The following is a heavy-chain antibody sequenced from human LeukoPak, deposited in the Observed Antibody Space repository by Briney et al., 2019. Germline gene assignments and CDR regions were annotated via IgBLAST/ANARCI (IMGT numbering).Heavy chain of an antibody. CDR2: IYSDGST. CDR3: ARDVYCSGGSCYQH. CDR1: GFTVSSNY. D-gene: IGHD2-15*01. J-gene: IGHJ1*01. V-gene: IGHV3-53*01. Sequence: GGSLRLSCAASGFTVSSNYMSWVRQAPGTGLEWVSVIYSDGSTYYADSVKGRFTISRDNSKNTLYLQMNSLRAEDTAVYYCARDVYCSGGSCYQHWGQGTLVTVSS.